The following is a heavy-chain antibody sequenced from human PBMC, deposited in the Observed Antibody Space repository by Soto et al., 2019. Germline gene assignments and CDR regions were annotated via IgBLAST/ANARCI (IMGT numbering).Heavy chain of an antibody. J-gene: IGHJ4*02. Sequence: ASVKVSCKASGYTFTSYGISWVRQAPGQGLEWKGWISAYNGNTNYAQKLQGRVTMTTDTSTSTAYLELRSLRSDDTAVYYCARDLPQYAGSEWLLPYYFDYWGQGTLVTVSS. CDR3: ARDLPQYAGSEWLLPYYFDY. CDR2: ISAYNGNT. D-gene: IGHD3-3*01. V-gene: IGHV1-18*01. CDR1: GYTFTSYG.